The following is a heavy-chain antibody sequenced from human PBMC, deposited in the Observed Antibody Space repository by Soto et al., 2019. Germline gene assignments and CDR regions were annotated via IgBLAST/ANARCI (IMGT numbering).Heavy chain of an antibody. D-gene: IGHD3-3*01. J-gene: IGHJ6*02. Sequence: QVQLVESGGGVVQPGRSLRLSCAASGFTFSSYGMHWVRQAPGKGLEWVAVIWYDGSNKYYADSVKGRFTISRDNSKNTLYLKMNSVRAEDTAVYYCARDLTNFGVVISQAYYYGMDVWGQGTTVTVSS. CDR3: ARDLTNFGVVISQAYYYGMDV. CDR2: IWYDGSNK. V-gene: IGHV3-33*01. CDR1: GFTFSSYG.